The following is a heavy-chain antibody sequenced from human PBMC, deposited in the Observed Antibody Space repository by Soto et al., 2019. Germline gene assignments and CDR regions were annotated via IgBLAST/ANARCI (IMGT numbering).Heavy chain of an antibody. CDR1: GGSISSSSYY. CDR2: IYYSGST. V-gene: IGHV4-39*01. Sequence: SETLSLTCTVSGGSISSSSYYWGWIRQPPGKGLEWIGSIYYSGSTYYNPSLKSRVTISVDTSKNQFSLKLSSVTAADTAVYYCARHVRGSSSRLYYYYGMDVWGQGTTVTVSS. J-gene: IGHJ6*02. CDR3: ARHVRGSSSRLYYYYGMDV. D-gene: IGHD6-6*01.